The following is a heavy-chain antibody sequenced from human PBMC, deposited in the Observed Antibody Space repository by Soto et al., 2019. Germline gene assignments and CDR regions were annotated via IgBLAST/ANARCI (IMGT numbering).Heavy chain of an antibody. J-gene: IGHJ4*02. Sequence: QVQLVESGGGVVQPGRSLRLSCAASGFTFSSYGMHWVRQAPGKGLEWVAVISYDGSNKYYADSVKGRFTISRDNSKKTLYLQMNSLRAEDTAVYYCAKGGAGSSFDYWGQGTLVNVSS. CDR3: AKGGAGSSFDY. V-gene: IGHV3-30*18. D-gene: IGHD2-15*01. CDR2: ISYDGSNK. CDR1: GFTFSSYG.